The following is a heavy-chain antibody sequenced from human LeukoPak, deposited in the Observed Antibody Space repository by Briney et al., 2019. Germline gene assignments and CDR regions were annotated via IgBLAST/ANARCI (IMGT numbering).Heavy chain of an antibody. Sequence: SETLSLTCTVSGGSISSSSYYWGWIRQPPGKGLEWIGSIYYSGSTYYNPSLKSRVTISVDTSKNQFSLKLSSVTAADTAVYYCATVAGAAIGVWFDPWGQGTLVTVSS. CDR3: ATVAGAAIGVWFDP. V-gene: IGHV4-39*07. J-gene: IGHJ5*02. CDR1: GGSISSSSYY. D-gene: IGHD6-13*01. CDR2: IYYSGST.